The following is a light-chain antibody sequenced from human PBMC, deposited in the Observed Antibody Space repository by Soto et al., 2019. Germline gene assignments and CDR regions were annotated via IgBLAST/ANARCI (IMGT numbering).Light chain of an antibody. Sequence: QCVLTEPASVSGSPGQSITISCTGTISDLAIYNYVSWYQQQPGKAPKLMIYQVTNRPSGVSNRFSGSRSGNTASLTISGLQAEDEADYYCSSYTDSSNYVFGTGTKVTVL. CDR1: ISDLAIYNY. V-gene: IGLV2-14*01. CDR2: QVT. J-gene: IGLJ1*01. CDR3: SSYTDSSNYV.